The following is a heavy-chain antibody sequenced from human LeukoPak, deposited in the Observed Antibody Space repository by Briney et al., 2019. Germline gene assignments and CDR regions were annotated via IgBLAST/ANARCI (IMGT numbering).Heavy chain of an antibody. CDR2: INHSGST. Sequence: SQTLSLTCAVYGGSFSGYYWSWIRQPPGKGLEWIGEINHSGSTNYNPFLKSRVTISVDTSKNQFSLKLSSVTAADTAVYYCARGPGIAAAGNMDVWGKGTTVTVSS. V-gene: IGHV4-34*01. D-gene: IGHD6-13*01. J-gene: IGHJ6*03. CDR1: GGSFSGYY. CDR3: ARGPGIAAAGNMDV.